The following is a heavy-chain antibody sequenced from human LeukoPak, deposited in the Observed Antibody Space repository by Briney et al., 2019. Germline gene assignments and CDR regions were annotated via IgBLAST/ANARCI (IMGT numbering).Heavy chain of an antibody. J-gene: IGHJ4*02. D-gene: IGHD3-3*01. CDR1: GFTLSSRW. CDR2: INRDGSEK. V-gene: IGHV3-7*03. CDR3: ATYDSWSGYNIAY. Sequence: GGSLRLSCVVSGFTLSSRWMMWVRQAPGEGLEWMTNINRDGSEKNYVDSVKGRFTITRDNAENSLYLQMNSLKVEDSDIYYCATYDSWSGYNIAYWGQGTLVTVSS.